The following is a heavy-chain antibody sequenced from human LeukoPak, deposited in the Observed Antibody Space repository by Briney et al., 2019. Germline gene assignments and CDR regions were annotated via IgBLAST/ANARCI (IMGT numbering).Heavy chain of an antibody. V-gene: IGHV3-23*01. J-gene: IGHJ3*02. CDR2: ISGSGGST. Sequence: GGSLRLSCAASGFTFSSYAMRWVRQAPGKGLEWVSAISGSGGSTYYADSVKGRFTISRDNSKNTLYLQMNSLRAEDTAVYYCAKDSPAPMIVVVITSPDAFDIWGQGTMVTVSS. CDR1: GFTFSSYA. D-gene: IGHD3-22*01. CDR3: AKDSPAPMIVVVITSPDAFDI.